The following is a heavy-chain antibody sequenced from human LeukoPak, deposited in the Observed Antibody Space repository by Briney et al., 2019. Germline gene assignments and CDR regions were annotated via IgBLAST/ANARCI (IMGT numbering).Heavy chain of an antibody. CDR1: GFTFSSYG. CDR2: ISSSSSYI. J-gene: IGHJ6*03. D-gene: IGHD4-17*01. Sequence: GGSLRLSCAASGFTFSSYGMHWVRQAPGKGLEWVSSISSSSSYIYYADSVKGRFTISRDNAKNSLYLQMNSLRAEDTAVYYCARDHRGYGDYYYYYYMAVWGKGTTVTISS. V-gene: IGHV3-21*01. CDR3: ARDHRGYGDYYYYYYMAV.